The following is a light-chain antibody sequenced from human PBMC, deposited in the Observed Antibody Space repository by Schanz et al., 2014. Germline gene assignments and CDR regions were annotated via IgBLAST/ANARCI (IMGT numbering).Light chain of an antibody. CDR1: SSDVGGYNY. CDR3: TSYTGSGTLV. CDR2: DVS. J-gene: IGLJ2*01. V-gene: IGLV2-14*01. Sequence: QSALTQPASVSGSPGQSITISCTGTSSDVGGYNYISWYQQHPGKAPKLMIYDVSNRPSGVSSRFSGSKSVTTASLTISGLQAEDEADYYCTSYTGSGTLVFGGGTKVTVL.